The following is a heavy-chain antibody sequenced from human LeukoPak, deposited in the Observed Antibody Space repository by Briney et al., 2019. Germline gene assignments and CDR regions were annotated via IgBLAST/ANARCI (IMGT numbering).Heavy chain of an antibody. CDR2: ISWDGGST. J-gene: IGHJ3*02. CDR1: GFTFDDYT. CDR3: AKEGESFNAFDI. V-gene: IGHV3-43*01. Sequence: PGGSLRLSCAVSGFTFDDYTMHWVRQAPGKGLEWVSLISWDGGSTYYADSVKGRITISTDNSKNSLYLRMNSLRTEDTAFYYCAKEGESFNAFDIWGQGTMVTVSS. D-gene: IGHD3-10*01.